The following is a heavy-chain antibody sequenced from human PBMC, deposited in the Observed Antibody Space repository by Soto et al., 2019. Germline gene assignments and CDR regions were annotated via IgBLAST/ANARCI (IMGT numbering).Heavy chain of an antibody. CDR2: INHSGST. V-gene: IGHV4-34*01. D-gene: IGHD6-19*01. Sequence: SETLSLTCAVYGGSFSGYCWSWIRQPPGKGLEWIGEINHSGSTNYNPSLKSRVTISVDTSKNQFSLKLSSVTAADTAVYYCARSPTVAGTNYWGQGTLVTVSS. CDR1: GGSFSGYC. CDR3: ARSPTVAGTNY. J-gene: IGHJ4*02.